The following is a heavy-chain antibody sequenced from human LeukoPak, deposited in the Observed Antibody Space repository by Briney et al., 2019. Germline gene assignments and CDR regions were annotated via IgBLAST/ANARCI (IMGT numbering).Heavy chain of an antibody. D-gene: IGHD6-13*01. Sequence: GGSLRLSCAASGFTFSSYWMHWVRQAPGKGLVWVSRINSDGSSTSYADSVKGRFTISRDNAKNSLYLQMNSLRAEDTAVYYCARDHSSSRRWWRWFDPWGQGTLVTVSS. CDR1: GFTFSSYW. V-gene: IGHV3-74*01. CDR3: ARDHSSSRRWWRWFDP. CDR2: INSDGSST. J-gene: IGHJ5*02.